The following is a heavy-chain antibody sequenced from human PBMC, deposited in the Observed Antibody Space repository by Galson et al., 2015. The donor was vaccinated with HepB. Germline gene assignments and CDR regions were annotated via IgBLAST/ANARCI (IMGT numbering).Heavy chain of an antibody. D-gene: IGHD1-26*01. J-gene: IGHJ4*02. V-gene: IGHV4-61*02. CDR1: GGSISSGSYY. CDR2: IYTSGST. Sequence: TLSLTCTVSGGSISSGSYYWSWIRQPAGKGLEWIGRIYTSGSTNYNPSLKSRVTMSVDTSKNQFSLKLSSVTAADTAVYYCAREWDSGSPRWGQGTLVTVSS. CDR3: AREWDSGSPR.